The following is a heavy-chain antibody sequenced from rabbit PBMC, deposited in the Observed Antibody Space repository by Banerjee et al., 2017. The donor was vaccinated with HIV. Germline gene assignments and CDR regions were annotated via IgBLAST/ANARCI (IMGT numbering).Heavy chain of an antibody. Sequence: QEQLEESGGDLVKPEGSLTLTCTASGFTLSSYWIYWVRQAPGKGLEWIGCIGAGSGTTYYASWAKGRFTISKTSSTTVALQMTSLTAADTATYFCARAGYADYGGSTAFDLWGPGTLVTVS. D-gene: IGHD4-2*01. CDR2: IGAGSGTT. J-gene: IGHJ4*01. CDR1: GFTLSSYW. CDR3: ARAGYADYGGSTAFDL. V-gene: IGHV1S45*01.